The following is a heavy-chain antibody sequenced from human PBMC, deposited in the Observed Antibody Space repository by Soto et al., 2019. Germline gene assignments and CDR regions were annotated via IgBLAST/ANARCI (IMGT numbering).Heavy chain of an antibody. CDR1: GFTFSSYG. CDR3: AKETLYAGYHYYVFVDY. D-gene: IGHD5-12*01. J-gene: IGHJ4*02. CDR2: ISYDVSNK. Sequence: GGSLRLSCAASGFTFSSYGMHWVRQAPGKGLEWVAVISYDVSNKYYADSVKGRFTISRDNSKNTLYLQMNSLRAEDTAVYYCAKETLYAGYHYYVFVDYWGQGTLVTFSS. V-gene: IGHV3-30*18.